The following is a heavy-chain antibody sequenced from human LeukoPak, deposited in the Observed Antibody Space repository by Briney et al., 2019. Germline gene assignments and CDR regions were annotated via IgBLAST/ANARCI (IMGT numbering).Heavy chain of an antibody. D-gene: IGHD3-16*01. CDR2: IWYDGGNK. V-gene: IGHV3-33*01. Sequence: QAGGSLRLSCAASGFTFSSYGIHWVRQAPGKGLEWVAVIWYDGGNKYYADSVKGRFTISRDSSKNTLYLQLNSLRAEDTAVYYCGRQRGYYFDYWGQGTLVTVSS. J-gene: IGHJ4*02. CDR3: GRQRGYYFDY. CDR1: GFTFSSYG.